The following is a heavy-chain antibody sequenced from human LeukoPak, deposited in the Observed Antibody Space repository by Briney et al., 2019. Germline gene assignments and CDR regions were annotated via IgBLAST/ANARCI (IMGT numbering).Heavy chain of an antibody. Sequence: ASVKVSCKASGYTFTSYYMHWVRQAPGQGLEWMGIINPSGGSTSYTQKFQGRVTMTRDTSTSTVYMELSSLRSEDTAVYYCAMTSTGGLYYFDYWGQGTLVTVSS. D-gene: IGHD2-2*01. V-gene: IGHV1-46*03. CDR2: INPSGGST. CDR1: GYTFTSYY. CDR3: AMTSTGGLYYFDY. J-gene: IGHJ4*02.